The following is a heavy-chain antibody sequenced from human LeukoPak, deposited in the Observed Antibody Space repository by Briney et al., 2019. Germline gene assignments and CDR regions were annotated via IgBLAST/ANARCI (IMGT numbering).Heavy chain of an antibody. Sequence: PVKVSCKASGGTFSSYAISWVRQAPGQGLEWMGGIIPIFGTANYAQKFQGRVTITTDESTSTAYMELSSLRSEDTAVYYCARDLPNFSSGWTVEYFQHWGQGTLVTVSS. CDR3: ARDLPNFSSGWTVEYFQH. CDR1: GGTFSSYA. V-gene: IGHV1-69*05. CDR2: IIPIFGTA. D-gene: IGHD6-19*01. J-gene: IGHJ1*01.